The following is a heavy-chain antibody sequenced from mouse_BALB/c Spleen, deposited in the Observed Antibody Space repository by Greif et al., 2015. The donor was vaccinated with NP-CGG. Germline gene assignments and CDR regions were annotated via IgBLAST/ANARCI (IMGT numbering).Heavy chain of an antibody. V-gene: IGHV5-6-3*01. CDR1: GFTFCSYG. Sequence: EVKLVESGGGLVQPGGSLKLSCAASGFTFCSYGMSWVRQTPDKRLELVATINSNGGSTYYPDSVKGRFTISRDNAKNALYLQMSSVKSDDTARYFWATGFAYWGQGTLVTVSA. CDR3: ATGFAY. J-gene: IGHJ3*01. CDR2: INSNGGST.